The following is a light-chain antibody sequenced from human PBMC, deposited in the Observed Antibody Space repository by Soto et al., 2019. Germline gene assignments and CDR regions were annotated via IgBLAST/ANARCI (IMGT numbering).Light chain of an antibody. V-gene: IGLV1-51*01. Sequence: QSVLTQPPSVSAAPGQKGTISCSGSSSNIGNNYLSWYQQLPGTSPKLLIYDNDQRPSGIPDRFSGSKSGTSATLGITGLQTGDEADYYCGTWDSSLSAVVFGGGTKLPVL. J-gene: IGLJ2*01. CDR1: SSNIGNNY. CDR2: DND. CDR3: GTWDSSLSAVV.